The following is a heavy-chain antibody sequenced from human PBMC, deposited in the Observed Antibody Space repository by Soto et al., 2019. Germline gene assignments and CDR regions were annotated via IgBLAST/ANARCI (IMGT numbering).Heavy chain of an antibody. Sequence: EVQLVETGGGLIQPGGSLRLSCAASGFTVTDNYIIWVRQPPGKGLEWVSTTVIGGGTNYADTVKGRFTVSRDNSKNTLYLQMNNRRVEDTAVYYCARKPPSAIQGWAFGMDVWGQGTTVFVSS. V-gene: IGHV3-53*02. J-gene: IGHJ6*02. CDR3: ARKPPSAIQGWAFGMDV. CDR2: TVIGGGT. CDR1: GFTVTDNY. D-gene: IGHD2-2*01.